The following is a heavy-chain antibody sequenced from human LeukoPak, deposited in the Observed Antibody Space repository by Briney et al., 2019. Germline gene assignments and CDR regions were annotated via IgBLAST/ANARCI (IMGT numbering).Heavy chain of an antibody. CDR1: GFTFSSYS. J-gene: IGHJ4*02. Sequence: GGSLRLSCAASGFTFSSYSMNWDRQAPGKGLEWVSSISRSSSYIYYADSVKGRFTISRDNAKNSLFLQVNSLRAEDTAVYYCARGLNWGWVDYWGQGTLVTVSS. CDR3: ARGLNWGWVDY. D-gene: IGHD7-27*01. CDR2: ISRSSSYI. V-gene: IGHV3-21*01.